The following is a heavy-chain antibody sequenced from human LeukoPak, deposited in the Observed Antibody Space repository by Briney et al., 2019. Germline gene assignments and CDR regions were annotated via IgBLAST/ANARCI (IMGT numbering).Heavy chain of an antibody. J-gene: IGHJ4*02. V-gene: IGHV1-69*06. CDR2: IIPIFGTA. D-gene: IGHD5-12*01. CDR1: GGTFSSYA. Sequence: ASVKVSCKASGGTFSSYAISWVRQAPGQGLEWMGGIIPIFGTANYAQKFQGRVTITADKSTSTAYMELSSLRAEDTAAYYCAKTKSGYDAYDYWGQGTLVTVSS. CDR3: AKTKSGYDAYDY.